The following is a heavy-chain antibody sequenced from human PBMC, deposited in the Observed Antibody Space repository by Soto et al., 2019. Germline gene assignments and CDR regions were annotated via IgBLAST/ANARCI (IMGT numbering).Heavy chain of an antibody. CDR1: GYTFTSYD. CDR3: AREVRILWFGELLTEPLGAFDI. CDR2: NNAGNGNT. D-gene: IGHD3-10*01. V-gene: IGHV1-3*01. Sequence: ASVKVSCKASGYTFTSYDMHWVRQAPGQRLEWKGWNNAGNGNTKYSQKFQGRVTITRDTSASTAYIELSSLRSEDTAVYYCAREVRILWFGELLTEPLGAFDIWGQGTMVTVSS. J-gene: IGHJ3*02.